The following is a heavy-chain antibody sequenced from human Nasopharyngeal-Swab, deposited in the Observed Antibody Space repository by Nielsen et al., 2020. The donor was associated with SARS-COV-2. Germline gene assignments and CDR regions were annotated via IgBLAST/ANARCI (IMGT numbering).Heavy chain of an antibody. D-gene: IGHD3-3*01. V-gene: IGHV3-30*03. CDR2: ISYDGSNK. CDR3: AIGGGYDFWAAFEA. CDR1: GFTFSSYG. Sequence: GESLKISCAASGFTFSSYGMHWVRQAPGKGLEWVAVISYDGSNKYYADSVKGRFTISRDNSKNTLYLQMNSLRAEDTAVYYCAIGGGYDFWAAFEAWGQGTMVTVSS. J-gene: IGHJ3*01.